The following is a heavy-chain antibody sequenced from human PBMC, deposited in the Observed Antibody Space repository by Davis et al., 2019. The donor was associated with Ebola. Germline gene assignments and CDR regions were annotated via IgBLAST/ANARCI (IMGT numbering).Heavy chain of an antibody. CDR1: GFTFSSYV. V-gene: IGHV3-23*01. J-gene: IGHJ4*02. CDR3: TGTYSYGYSFDY. D-gene: IGHD5-18*01. Sequence: GESLKISCAASGFTFSSYVMSWARQAPGKGLEWVSGITGGDGSTYYTDSVRGRFTISRDNAKNTLYLQMNSLRAEDTAVYYCTGTYSYGYSFDYWGQGTLVTVSS. CDR2: ITGGDGST.